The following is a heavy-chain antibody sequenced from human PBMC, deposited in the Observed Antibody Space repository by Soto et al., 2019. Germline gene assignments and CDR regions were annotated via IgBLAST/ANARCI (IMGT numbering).Heavy chain of an antibody. CDR1: GGTFSSYA. V-gene: IGHV1-69*13. D-gene: IGHD5-12*01. J-gene: IGHJ6*03. CDR2: IIPIFGTA. Sequence: SVKVSCKASGGTFSSYAISWVRQAPGQGLEWMGGIIPIFGTANYAQKFQGRVTITADESTSTAYMELSSLRSEDTAVYYCARGEYSGYDPLAYYYYYMDVWGKGTTVTVSS. CDR3: ARGEYSGYDPLAYYYYYMDV.